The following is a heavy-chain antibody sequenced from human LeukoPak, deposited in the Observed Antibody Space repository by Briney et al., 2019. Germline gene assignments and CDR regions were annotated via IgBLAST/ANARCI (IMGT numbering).Heavy chain of an antibody. J-gene: IGHJ4*02. Sequence: GGSLRLPCAASGFTFSSYAMSWVRQAPGKGLEWVSAISGSGGSTYYADSVKGRFTTSRDNSKNTLYLQMNSLRAEDTAVYYCAKRSYCSGGSCSNYFDYWGQGTLLTVSS. D-gene: IGHD2-15*01. V-gene: IGHV3-23*01. CDR1: GFTFSSYA. CDR2: ISGSGGST. CDR3: AKRSYCSGGSCSNYFDY.